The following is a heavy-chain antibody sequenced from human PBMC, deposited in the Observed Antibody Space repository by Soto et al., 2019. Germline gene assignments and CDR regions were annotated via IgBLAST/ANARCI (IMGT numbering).Heavy chain of an antibody. J-gene: IGHJ6*02. CDR1: GFTFSSYA. CDR2: ISGSGGST. CDR3: ANDPYSSSSYHYYGMDV. V-gene: IGHV3-23*01. Sequence: PGGSLRLSCAASGFTFSSYAMSWVRQAPGKGLEWVSAISGSGGSTYYADSVKGRFTISRDNSKNTLYLQMNSLRAEDTAVYYCANDPYSSSSYHYYGMDVWGQGTTVTVSS. D-gene: IGHD6-6*01.